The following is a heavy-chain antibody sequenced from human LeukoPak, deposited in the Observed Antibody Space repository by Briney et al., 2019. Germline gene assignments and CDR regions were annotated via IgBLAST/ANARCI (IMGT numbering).Heavy chain of an antibody. CDR3: AKGYWGGRGYYFDY. CDR2: ISSSSSYI. CDR1: GFTFSSYS. J-gene: IGHJ4*02. Sequence: GGSLRLSCAASGFTFSSYSMNWVRQAPGKGLEWVSSISSSSSYIYYADSVKGRFTISRDNSKNTLYLQMNSLRAEDTAVYYCAKGYWGGRGYYFDYWGQGTLVTVSS. V-gene: IGHV3-21*04. D-gene: IGHD7-27*01.